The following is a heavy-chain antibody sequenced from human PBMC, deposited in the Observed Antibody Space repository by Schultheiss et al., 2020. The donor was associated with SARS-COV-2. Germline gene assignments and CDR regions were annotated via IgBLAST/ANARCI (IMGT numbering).Heavy chain of an antibody. CDR3: AKDLHNFGLDV. J-gene: IGHJ6*02. V-gene: IGHV3-23*01. CDR2: SSSSGSTK. CDR1: GFTFSSYA. Sequence: GGSLRLSCAASGFTFSSYAMSWVRQAPGKGLEWVSFSSSSGSTKYYADSVKGRFTISRDTSKNTLYLQMNSLRAEDTALYYCAKDLHNFGLDVWGRGATVTVSS.